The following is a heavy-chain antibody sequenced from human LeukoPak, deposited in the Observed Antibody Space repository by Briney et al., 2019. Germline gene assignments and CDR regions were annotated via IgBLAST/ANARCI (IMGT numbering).Heavy chain of an antibody. CDR2: MNPNRGNT. J-gene: IGHJ6*03. D-gene: IGHD3-3*01. Sequence: ASVKVSCKASGYTFTSYDINWVRQTPGQGLEWMGCMNPNRGNTGYAQNLQGRVTITRNTSISTPYMEQCRLRSEDTAVYYCGTGLGGDFWSGRPRNLWRYYYYYIDVWGKGTTVTVSS. CDR3: GTGLGGDFWSGRPRNLWRYYYYYIDV. CDR1: GYTFTSYD. V-gene: IGHV1-8*03.